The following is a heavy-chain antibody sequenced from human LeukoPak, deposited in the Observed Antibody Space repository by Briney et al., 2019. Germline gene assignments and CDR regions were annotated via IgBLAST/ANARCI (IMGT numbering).Heavy chain of an antibody. CDR2: ISSSSSTV. Sequence: GGSLRLSCAASGFPFSNFTMNWVRRAPGKGREWASYISSSSSTVYYADSVKGRFTISRDNAKNSLYLQMNRLRAEDTAVYYCARDSGSRGWFDPWGEGTLVTVSS. V-gene: IGHV3-48*01. CDR1: GFPFSNFT. D-gene: IGHD1-26*01. J-gene: IGHJ5*02. CDR3: ARDSGSRGWFDP.